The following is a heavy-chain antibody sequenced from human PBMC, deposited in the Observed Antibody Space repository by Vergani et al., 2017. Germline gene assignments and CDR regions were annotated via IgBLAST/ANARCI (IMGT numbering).Heavy chain of an antibody. CDR2: INPSGGHT. J-gene: IGHJ3*02. CDR1: GYTFSNYY. Sequence: QVQVVQSGAEVKKSGASVKVSCKTSGYTFSNYYMHWVRQAPGQGLEWMGIINPSGGHTNYAQKFQGRVTMTRDTSTSTVYMELSSLRSEDTAIYYCTSRGGVGEIDAFDIWGQGTMVTVSS. D-gene: IGHD1-26*01. V-gene: IGHV1-46*01. CDR3: TSRGGVGEIDAFDI.